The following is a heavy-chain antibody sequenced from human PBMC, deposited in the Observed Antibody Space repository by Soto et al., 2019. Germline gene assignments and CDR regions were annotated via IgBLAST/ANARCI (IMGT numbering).Heavy chain of an antibody. J-gene: IGHJ5*02. CDR3: ARLLSSSCHRFAT. V-gene: IGHV4-34*01. CDR2: INDSGST. Sequence: SETLSLTCAMSGGSFSGYYWSWIRQAPGKGLEWIGEINDSGSTNYSPSLQSRVTIVIDSSKKQFFLKLDSVTAADTAVYYCARLLSSSCHRFATWGQGTLVTVSS. CDR1: GGSFSGYY. D-gene: IGHD6-13*01.